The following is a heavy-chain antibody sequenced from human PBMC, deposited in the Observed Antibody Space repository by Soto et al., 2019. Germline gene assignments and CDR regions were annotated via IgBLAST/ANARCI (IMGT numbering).Heavy chain of an antibody. Sequence: ASVKVSCKASGYTFTNFDINWVRQATGQGLEWMGFVSPNSGYTVYAQKFQCRVTMTRNTSISTAYMELSSLRSDDTAVYFCARGPSVTMRNWFDPWGQGTLVTVSS. CDR3: ARGPSVTMRNWFDP. V-gene: IGHV1-8*02. D-gene: IGHD3-22*01. CDR1: GYTFTNFD. J-gene: IGHJ5*02. CDR2: VSPNSGYT.